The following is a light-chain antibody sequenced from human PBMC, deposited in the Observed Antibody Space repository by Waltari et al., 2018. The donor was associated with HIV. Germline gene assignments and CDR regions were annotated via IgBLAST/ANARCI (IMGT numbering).Light chain of an antibody. V-gene: IGLV3-10*01. J-gene: IGLJ2*01. CDR1: ALPKKY. CDR2: EDY. CDR3: YSTDRK. Sequence: SYELTQPPSVSVSPGQTARITCSGDALPKKYVYWYQQKSGQAPVLVIFEDYKRPYGIPARFSGSSSGTVATLSISGAQVDDEADYYCYSTDRKFGGGTKLTVL.